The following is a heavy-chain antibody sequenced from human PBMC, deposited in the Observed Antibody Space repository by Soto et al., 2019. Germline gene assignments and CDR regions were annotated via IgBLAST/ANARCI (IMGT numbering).Heavy chain of an antibody. Sequence: PSETLSLTCTVSGGSISSYYWSWIRQPPGKGLEWIGYIYDSVNTNYNPSLKSRVTISVDTSKNQFSLKLNSVTAADTAVYFCAREERLYSSGLDPWGQGTLVTVSS. CDR1: GGSISSYY. J-gene: IGHJ5*02. V-gene: IGHV4-59*01. CDR3: AREERLYSSGLDP. D-gene: IGHD3-22*01. CDR2: IYDSVNT.